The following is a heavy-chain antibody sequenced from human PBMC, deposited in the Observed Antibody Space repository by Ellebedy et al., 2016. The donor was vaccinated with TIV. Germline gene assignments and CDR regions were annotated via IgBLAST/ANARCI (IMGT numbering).Heavy chain of an antibody. D-gene: IGHD3-10*01. CDR3: ARLDAIIDVKSLDY. V-gene: IGHV3-7*03. Sequence: GESLKISCAASGFTFTNYWMSWVRQAPGKGLEWVATIKQGGSEKYYVDSVKGRFTISRDNAKNSLYLQMNSLRAEDTAVYYSARLDAIIDVKSLDYWGQGTLVTVSS. J-gene: IGHJ4*02. CDR2: IKQGGSEK. CDR1: GFTFTNYW.